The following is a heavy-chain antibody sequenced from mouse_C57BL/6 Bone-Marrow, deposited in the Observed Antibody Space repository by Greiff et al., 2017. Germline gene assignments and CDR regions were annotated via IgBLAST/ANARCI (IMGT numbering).Heavy chain of an antibody. Sequence: EVQLVESGGGLVQPGGSLSLSCAASGFTFTDYYMSWVRQPPGKALEWLGFIRNKANGYTTEYSASVKGRFTISRENSQRILYLQRKALRAEDSATDYWASRDYGSSYGDVDVWGTGTTVTVSS. CDR1: GFTFTDYY. J-gene: IGHJ1*03. D-gene: IGHD1-1*01. CDR2: IRNKANGYTT. CDR3: ASRDYGSSYGDVDV. V-gene: IGHV7-3*01.